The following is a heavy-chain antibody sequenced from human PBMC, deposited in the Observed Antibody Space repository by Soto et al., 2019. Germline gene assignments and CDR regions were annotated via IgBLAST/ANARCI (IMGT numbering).Heavy chain of an antibody. CDR3: VKDRSDTWSLDH. V-gene: IGHV3-30*18. CDR2: VSHDGTLY. Sequence: QVQLVEAGGGVVQPGRSLRLSCSASGFIYSSCAMHWVRQVPGKGLEWLAVVSHDGTLYPYADSVKGRFTISRDNSRKMLYLQMNSLRPDDTTVYYCVKDRSDTWSLDHWGQGTLVTVPS. D-gene: IGHD2-15*01. J-gene: IGHJ4*02. CDR1: GFIYSSCA.